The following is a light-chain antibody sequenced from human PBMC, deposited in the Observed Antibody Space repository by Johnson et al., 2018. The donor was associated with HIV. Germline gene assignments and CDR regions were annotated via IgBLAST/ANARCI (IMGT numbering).Light chain of an antibody. CDR3: GTWDSSLSVFYV. CDR1: SSNIGNNY. CDR2: DNN. J-gene: IGLJ1*01. Sequence: QSVLTQPPSVSAAPGQKVTISCSGSSSNIGNNYVSWYKQLPGTAPKLLIYDNNKRPSGIPDRFSGSKSGTSATLGITGLQTGDEADYYCGTWDSSLSVFYVFGTGTKVTVL. V-gene: IGLV1-51*01.